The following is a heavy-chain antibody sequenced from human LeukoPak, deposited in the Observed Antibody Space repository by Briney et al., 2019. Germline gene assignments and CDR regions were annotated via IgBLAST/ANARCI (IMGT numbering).Heavy chain of an antibody. J-gene: IGHJ6*02. CDR3: ASLGYCSGGSCFYGMDV. D-gene: IGHD2-15*01. V-gene: IGHV3-7*01. CDR1: GFTFSRYW. Sequence: AVGSLRLSCAASGFTFSRYWMSWVRQAPGKGLEWVANIKQDGSEKYYVDSVKGRFTISRDNAKNSLYLQMNSLRAEDTAVFYCASLGYCSGGSCFYGMDVWGQGTTVIVSS. CDR2: IKQDGSEK.